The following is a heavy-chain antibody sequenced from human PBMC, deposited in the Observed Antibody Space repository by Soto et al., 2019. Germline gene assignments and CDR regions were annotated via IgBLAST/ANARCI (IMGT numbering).Heavy chain of an antibody. J-gene: IGHJ3*02. CDR2: IWYDGSNK. CDR1: GFTFSSYG. V-gene: IGHV3-33*01. D-gene: IGHD2-2*01. Sequence: QVQLVESGGGVVQPGRSLRLSCAASGFTFSSYGMHWVRQAPGKGLEWVAVIWYDGSNKYYADSVKGRFTISRDNSKNTLYLQMNSLRAEDMAVYYCARDTYPYCSSTSCYVGGAFDIWGQGTMVTVSS. CDR3: ARDTYPYCSSTSCYVGGAFDI.